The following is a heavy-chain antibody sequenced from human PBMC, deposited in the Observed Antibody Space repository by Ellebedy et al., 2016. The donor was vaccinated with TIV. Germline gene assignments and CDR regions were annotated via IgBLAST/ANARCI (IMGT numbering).Heavy chain of an antibody. D-gene: IGHD2-8*01. Sequence: GESLKISXAASGFTFSSYSMSWVRQAPGEGLEWVSFIGSSGSNTYYQHSVKGRFTISRDNSRNTVFLRMDSLRADDTAVSYCVKDRTQWPIDDWGQGTLVTVSS. CDR2: IGSSGSNT. CDR3: VKDRTQWPIDD. J-gene: IGHJ4*02. CDR1: GFTFSSYS. V-gene: IGHV3-23*01.